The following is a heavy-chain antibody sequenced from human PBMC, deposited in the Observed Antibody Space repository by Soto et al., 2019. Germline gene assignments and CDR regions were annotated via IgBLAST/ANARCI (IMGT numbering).Heavy chain of an antibody. V-gene: IGHV3-9*01. D-gene: IGHD5-12*01. CDR1: GFTFEDYA. Sequence: EVQLVESGGGLEQPGRSLRLSCAASGFTFEDYAMHWVRQAPGKGLEWVSGISWKSSSITYADSVKGRFTISRDNAKNSLFLQMNSLRADDTAFYYCAKDSGPGRGYDAFDVWGQGTMVTVSA. CDR2: ISWKSSSI. CDR3: AKDSGPGRGYDAFDV. J-gene: IGHJ3*01.